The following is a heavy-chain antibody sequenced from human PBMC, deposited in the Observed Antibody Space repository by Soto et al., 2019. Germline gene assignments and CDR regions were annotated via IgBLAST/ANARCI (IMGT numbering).Heavy chain of an antibody. D-gene: IGHD3-10*01. Sequence: PSETLSLTCTVSGGSISTYYWSWVRQPPGKGLEWIGYIHYSGSTYFNPSLKSRVTMSLDMSSNQLSLQLKSVTAADTAVYYCARESAGSHKNNWFDPWGQGTLVTVSS. V-gene: IGHV4-59*01. CDR2: IHYSGST. CDR3: ARESAGSHKNNWFDP. J-gene: IGHJ5*02. CDR1: GGSISTYY.